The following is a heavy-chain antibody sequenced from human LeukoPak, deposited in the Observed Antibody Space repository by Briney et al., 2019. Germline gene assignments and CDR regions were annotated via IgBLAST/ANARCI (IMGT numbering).Heavy chain of an antibody. CDR1: GYTFTNYG. CDR2: ISPNNGDT. V-gene: IGHV1-18*01. J-gene: IGHJ5*02. D-gene: IGHD3-16*01. Sequence: ASVKVSCKASGYTFTNYGITWVRQAPGQGLEWMGWISPNNGDTNYAQKLQDRVTMTTDTSTNTAYMELRSLRSDDTAVYFCARGLRGSTPVDPWGQGTLVTVSS. CDR3: ARGLRGSTPVDP.